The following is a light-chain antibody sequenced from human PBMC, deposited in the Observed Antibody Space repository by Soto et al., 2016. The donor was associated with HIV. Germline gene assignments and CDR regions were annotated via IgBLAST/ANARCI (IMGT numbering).Light chain of an antibody. CDR1: QGIGNE. V-gene: IGKV1-17*01. CDR3: QQSYTSPPYT. J-gene: IGKJ2*01. CDR2: LIS. Sequence: DIQMTQSPPSLSASVGDRVSITCRSSQGIGNELGWYQQKPGRAPKRLIYLISTLQSGVPSRFSGSGSGTEFTLTINSLQPEDFATYYCQQSYTSPPYTFGQGTKLEIK.